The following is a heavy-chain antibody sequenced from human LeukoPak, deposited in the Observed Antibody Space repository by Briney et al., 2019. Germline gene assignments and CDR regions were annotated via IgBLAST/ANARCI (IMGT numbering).Heavy chain of an antibody. CDR3: AKDLTIFGPYYFDY. D-gene: IGHD3/OR15-3a*01. Sequence: PSETLSLTCTVSGGSISSYYWSWIRQPPGKGLEWIGYIYYSGSTNYNPSLKSRVTISVDTSKNQFSLKLSSVTAADTAVYYCAKDLTIFGPYYFDYWGQGTLVTVSS. J-gene: IGHJ4*02. V-gene: IGHV4-59*12. CDR2: IYYSGST. CDR1: GGSISSYY.